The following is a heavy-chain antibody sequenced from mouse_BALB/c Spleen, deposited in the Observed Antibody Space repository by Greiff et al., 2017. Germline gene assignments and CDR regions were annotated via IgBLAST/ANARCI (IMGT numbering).Heavy chain of an antibody. D-gene: IGHD2-14*01. CDR2: ISSGGSYT. CDR3: TRVLDRYDWFAY. CDR1: GFTFSSST. V-gene: IGHV5-6-4*01. Sequence: EVMLVESGGGLVKPGGSLKLSCAASGFTFSSSTMSWVRQTPEKRLEWVATISSGGSYTYYPDSVKGRFTISRDNAKNTLYLQMSSLKSEDTAMYYCTRVLDRYDWFAYWGQGTLVTVSA. J-gene: IGHJ3*01.